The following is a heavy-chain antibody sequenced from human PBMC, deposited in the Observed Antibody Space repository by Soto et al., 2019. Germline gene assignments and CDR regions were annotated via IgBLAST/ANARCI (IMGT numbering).Heavy chain of an antibody. CDR1: GGSISSYY. CDR2: IYYTGST. V-gene: IGHV4-59*01. J-gene: IGHJ2*01. Sequence: QVQLQESGPGLVKPSETLSLTCTVSGGSISSYYWSWIRQPPGKGLEWIGYIYYTGSTNHNPSLRSRATISVDTSKNQFSLKLSSVTAADTAVHYCARVHVDYWYFDLWGRGTLVTVSS. CDR3: ARVHVDYWYFDL.